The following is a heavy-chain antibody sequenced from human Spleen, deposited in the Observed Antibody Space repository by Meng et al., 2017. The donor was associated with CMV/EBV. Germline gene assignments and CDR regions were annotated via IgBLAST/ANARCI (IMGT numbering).Heavy chain of an antibody. D-gene: IGHD1-26*01. J-gene: IGHJ4*02. Sequence: GESLKISCAASGITLSNYWMHWVRQPPGKGLVWVSVITSDGRTTNFADSVKGRFTIYRDNAKNTLYLQMNSLRAEDTAVYYCVRVVARWEPAYYFDYWGQGTTVTVSS. V-gene: IGHV3-74*01. CDR3: VRVVARWEPAYYFDY. CDR2: ITSDGRTT. CDR1: GITLSNYW.